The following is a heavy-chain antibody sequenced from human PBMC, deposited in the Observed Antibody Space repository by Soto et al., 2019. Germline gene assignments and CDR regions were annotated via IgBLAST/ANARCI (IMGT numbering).Heavy chain of an antibody. J-gene: IGHJ4*02. CDR2: TYYRSKWYA. D-gene: IGHD2-15*01. CDR3: ARYTSSWYLVY. Sequence: SQTLSLTCAISGDSVSSNSAAWNWIRQSPSGGLEWLGRTYYRSKWYADYALSVRSRITIIPDTSKNQFSLHLNSVTPEDTAVYYCARYTSSWYLVYWGQGTLVTVSS. V-gene: IGHV6-1*01. CDR1: GDSVSSNSAA.